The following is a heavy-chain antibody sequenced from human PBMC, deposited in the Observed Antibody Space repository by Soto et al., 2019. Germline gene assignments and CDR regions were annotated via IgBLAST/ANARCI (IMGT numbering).Heavy chain of an antibody. J-gene: IGHJ5*02. Sequence: PSETLSLTCTVSGVSISSYYWSWIRQPPGKGLEWIGYIYYSGSTNYNPSLKSRVTISVDTSKNQFSLKLSSVTAADTAVYYCARQGSGPDWFDPWGQGTLVTVSS. CDR3: ARQGSGPDWFDP. CDR2: IYYSGST. V-gene: IGHV4-59*08. D-gene: IGHD3-10*01. CDR1: GVSISSYY.